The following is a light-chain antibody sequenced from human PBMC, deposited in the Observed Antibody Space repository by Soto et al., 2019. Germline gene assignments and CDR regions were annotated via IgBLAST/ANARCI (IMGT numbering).Light chain of an antibody. CDR2: AAS. J-gene: IGKJ1*01. V-gene: IGKV1-9*01. CDR3: QQLKSYPQT. Sequence: DLQMTQSPSSLSASVGDRVTITCRASQGISTYLNWYQQKPGKAPKLLMYAASTLQSGVPSRFSGSGSGTEFTLTISSLQPEDFATYYCQQLKSYPQTFGQGTKVDIK. CDR1: QGISTY.